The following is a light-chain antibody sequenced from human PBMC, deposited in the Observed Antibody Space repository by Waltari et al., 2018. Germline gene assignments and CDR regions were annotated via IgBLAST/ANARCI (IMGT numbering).Light chain of an antibody. CDR1: QSVSSW. V-gene: IGKV1-5*01. CDR3: QQYESFWT. Sequence: DIQMTQSPSTLSASVGDRVTIPCRASQSVSSWLAWYQQKPGKAPKLLIYDVSSLQSGVPSRFSGSGSGTQFTLTITSLQPDDFATYYCQQYESFWTFGQGTKVEIK. J-gene: IGKJ1*01. CDR2: DVS.